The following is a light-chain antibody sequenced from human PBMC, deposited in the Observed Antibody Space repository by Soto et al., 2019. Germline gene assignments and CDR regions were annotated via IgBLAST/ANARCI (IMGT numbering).Light chain of an antibody. J-gene: IGKJ5*01. CDR1: QSVSSY. V-gene: IGKV3-11*01. Sequence: EIVLTQSPATLYFSPGERATLSCRASQSVSSYLAWYQQKPGQAPRLLIYDASNRATCVPARFSGSGSGTDFTLTISSLEPQDFAVYYCQQRSNWPSTFVQGTRLEIK. CDR3: QQRSNWPST. CDR2: DAS.